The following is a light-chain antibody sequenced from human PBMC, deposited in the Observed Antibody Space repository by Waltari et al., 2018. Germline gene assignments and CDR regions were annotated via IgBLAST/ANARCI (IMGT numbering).Light chain of an antibody. CDR1: RSDIGTFNL. V-gene: IGLV2-23*02. Sequence: QSALTQPASVSGSPGQSISISCIGTRSDIGTFNLVSWYLQYPGTAPKLLIYDVIQRPSGVSNRFSGSKSGNTASLTISGLQAEDEAIYYCCSYAGSRTWVFGGGAKLTVL. CDR3: CSYAGSRTWV. CDR2: DVI. J-gene: IGLJ3*02.